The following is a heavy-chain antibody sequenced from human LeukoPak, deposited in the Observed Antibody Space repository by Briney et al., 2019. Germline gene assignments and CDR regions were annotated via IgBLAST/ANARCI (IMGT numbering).Heavy chain of an antibody. Sequence: GESLQISFKGSGFRFTSYWISWVRQMPGKGVEWMGRIDPSDSYTNYSPSFQGHVTISADKSISTAYLQWSSLKASDTAMYYCARGGAVERYCSSTSCYWVDAFDIWGQGTMVTVSS. CDR1: GFRFTSYW. D-gene: IGHD2-2*01. V-gene: IGHV5-10-1*01. CDR3: ARGGAVERYCSSTSCYWVDAFDI. J-gene: IGHJ3*02. CDR2: IDPSDSYT.